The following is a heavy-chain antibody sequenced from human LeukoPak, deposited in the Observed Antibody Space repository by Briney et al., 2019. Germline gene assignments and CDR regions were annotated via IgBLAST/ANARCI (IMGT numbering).Heavy chain of an antibody. CDR3: ARGFDYGDS. J-gene: IGHJ4*02. V-gene: IGHV3-30-3*01. CDR2: ISFDGSNK. D-gene: IGHD3-16*01. Sequence: GRSLRLSCAASGFTFSSYAMHWVRQAPGMGLEWVALISFDGSNKYYADSVKGRFTISRDNSNYTLYLRLSSLRAEDTAVYYCARGFDYGDSWGQGTLVTVSS. CDR1: GFTFSSYA.